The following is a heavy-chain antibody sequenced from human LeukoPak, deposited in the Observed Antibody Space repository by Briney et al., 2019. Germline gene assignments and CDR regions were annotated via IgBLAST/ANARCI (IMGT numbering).Heavy chain of an antibody. CDR1: GFTFCDYY. D-gene: IGHD2-15*01. CDR2: ISSSSRTI. CDR3: ARGPGGYCSDGSCYDWFDP. Sequence: GTLSLSSAASGFTFCDYYMSWLPQAPGKGLVWGLYISSSSRTISYADSVKGGFTITRDNAKKSLYLQMISLRAEDTAVYYCARGPGGYCSDGSCYDWFDPWGQGTLVTVSS. V-gene: IGHV3-11*01. J-gene: IGHJ5*02.